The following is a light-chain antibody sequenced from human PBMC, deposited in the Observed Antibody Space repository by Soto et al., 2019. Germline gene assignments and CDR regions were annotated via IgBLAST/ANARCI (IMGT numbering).Light chain of an antibody. CDR3: QQYNDRPRT. CDR2: GAS. J-gene: IGKJ1*01. V-gene: IGKV3-15*01. Sequence: EIVLTQSPATLSLSPGERATLSCRASQSVSSNLAWYQQKPGQAPRLLTHGASTRATGIPARFSGSGSGTEFVLTISSLQSEDFAVYYCQQYNDRPRTFGQGTKVDNK. CDR1: QSVSSN.